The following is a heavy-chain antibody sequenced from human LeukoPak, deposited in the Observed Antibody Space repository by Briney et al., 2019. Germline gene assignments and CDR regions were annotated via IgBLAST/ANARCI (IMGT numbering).Heavy chain of an antibody. V-gene: IGHV3-23*01. CDR3: AKAQFLEWLFDAFDI. Sequence: PGGSLRLSCAASGFTFSSYSMSWVRQAPGKGLEWVSAISGSGGSTYYADSVKGRFTISRDNSKNTLYLQMNSLRAEDTAVYYCAKAQFLEWLFDAFDIWGQGTMITVSS. CDR2: ISGSGGST. J-gene: IGHJ3*02. D-gene: IGHD3-3*01. CDR1: GFTFSSYS.